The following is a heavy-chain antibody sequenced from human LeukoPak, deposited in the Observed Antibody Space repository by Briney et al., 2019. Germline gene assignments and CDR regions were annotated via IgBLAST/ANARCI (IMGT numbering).Heavy chain of an antibody. CDR2: ISYDGSNK. Sequence: GGSLRLSCAASEFTFSSYAMHWVRQAPGKGLEWVAVISYDGSNKYYADSVKGRFTISRDNSKNTLYLQMNSLRAEDTAVYYCARDSGDGYNYFDYWGQGTLVTVSS. CDR3: ARDSGDGYNYFDY. D-gene: IGHD5-24*01. CDR1: EFTFSSYA. V-gene: IGHV3-30*01. J-gene: IGHJ4*02.